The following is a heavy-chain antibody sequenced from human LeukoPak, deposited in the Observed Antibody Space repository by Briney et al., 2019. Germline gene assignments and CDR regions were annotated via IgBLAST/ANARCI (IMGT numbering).Heavy chain of an antibody. CDR2: IYYSGST. J-gene: IGHJ4*02. CDR1: GGSISSDGYF. CDR3: ARERAIPSEYFDY. V-gene: IGHV4-31*03. Sequence: SETLSLTCTVSGGSISSDGYFWSWLRLHPGKGLEWIGYIYYSGSTYYNPSLKSRVTISVDTSKNQFSLRLTSVTAADTAVYYCARERAIPSEYFDYWGQGTLVTVSS.